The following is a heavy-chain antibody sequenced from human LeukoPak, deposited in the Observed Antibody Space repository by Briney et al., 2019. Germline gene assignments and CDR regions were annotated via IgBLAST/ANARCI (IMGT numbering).Heavy chain of an antibody. CDR1: GYTFTSYY. V-gene: IGHV1-46*01. CDR3: ARGLRGYNYGSTPDY. J-gene: IGHJ4*02. Sequence: SVKVSCKASGYTFTSYYMHWVRQAPGQGLEWMGIINPSGGSTSYAQKFQGRVTMTRDTSTSTVYMELSSLRSEDTAVYYCARGLRGYNYGSTPDYWGQGTLVTVSS. D-gene: IGHD5-18*01. CDR2: INPSGGST.